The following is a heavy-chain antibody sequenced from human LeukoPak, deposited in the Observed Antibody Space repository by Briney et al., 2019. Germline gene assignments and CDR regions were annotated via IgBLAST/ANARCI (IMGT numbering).Heavy chain of an antibody. Sequence: GGSLRLSCAASGFTFSSYNMNWVRQAPGKGLEWISYISSSSSTIYYADSVKGRFTISRDNAKNSLYLQMNSLRDEDTAVYYCARDATSGWYGVVDYWGQGTLVTVSS. CDR2: ISSSSSTI. CDR3: ARDATSGWYGVVDY. D-gene: IGHD6-19*01. J-gene: IGHJ4*02. CDR1: GFTFSSYN. V-gene: IGHV3-48*02.